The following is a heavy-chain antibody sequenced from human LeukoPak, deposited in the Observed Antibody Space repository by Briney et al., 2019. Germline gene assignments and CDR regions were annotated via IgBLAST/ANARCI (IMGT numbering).Heavy chain of an antibody. CDR2: ISAYNGNT. CDR3: ARDHTPSDLGEPLPFCDY. J-gene: IGHJ4*02. CDR1: GYTFTSYG. D-gene: IGHD3-16*01. Sequence: ASVKVSCKASGYTFTSYGISWVRQAPGQGLEWMGWISAYNGNTNYAQKLQGRVTMTTDTSTSTAYMELRSLRSDDTAVYYCARDHTPSDLGEPLPFCDYWGQGTLVTVSS. V-gene: IGHV1-18*01.